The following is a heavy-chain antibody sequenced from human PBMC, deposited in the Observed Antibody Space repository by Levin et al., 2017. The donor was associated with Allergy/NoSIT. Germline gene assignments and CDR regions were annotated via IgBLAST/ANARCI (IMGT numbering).Heavy chain of an antibody. D-gene: IGHD3-22*01. CDR2: VHSSGTT. CDR3: AKDRTIYYDSSGYYLFDS. Sequence: SETLSLTCSVSGASISTYYWNWIRQPAGKGLEWIGRVHSSGTTNYNPSLKSRVTISVDTSKNQFSLRLTSVTDADTAVYYCAKDRTIYYDSSGYYLFDSWGQGTLITVSS. V-gene: IGHV4-4*07. J-gene: IGHJ5*01. CDR1: GASISTYY.